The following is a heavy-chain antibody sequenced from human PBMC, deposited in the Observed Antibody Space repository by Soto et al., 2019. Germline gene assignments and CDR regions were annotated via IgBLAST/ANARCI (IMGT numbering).Heavy chain of an antibody. V-gene: IGHV1-18*01. D-gene: IGHD6-13*01. CDR3: ARDLYSSSWYTPPGY. Sequence: ASVKVSCKASGYTFTIYGISCVLQAPLQGLEWMGWISAYNGNTNYAQKLQGRVTMTTDTSTSTAYMELRSLRSDDTAVYYCARDLYSSSWYTPPGYWGQGTLVTVSS. CDR1: GYTFTIYG. CDR2: ISAYNGNT. J-gene: IGHJ4*02.